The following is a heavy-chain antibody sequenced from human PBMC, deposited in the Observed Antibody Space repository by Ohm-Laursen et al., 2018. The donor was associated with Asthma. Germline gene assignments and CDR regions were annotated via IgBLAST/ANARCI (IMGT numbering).Heavy chain of an antibody. D-gene: IGHD3-10*01. CDR2: IYPGGAT. CDR1: GFSVSRHF. CDR3: ARGQGSGDISGSDPFDL. J-gene: IGHJ3*01. Sequence: GSLRLSCTASGFSVSRHFMNWIRQGPEKGLEWVSDIYPGGATFYADSVKGRFTISRDDSKNTLNLQMSSLRGDDTAVYYCARGQGSGDISGSDPFDLWGQGTTVIVPS. V-gene: IGHV3-53*01.